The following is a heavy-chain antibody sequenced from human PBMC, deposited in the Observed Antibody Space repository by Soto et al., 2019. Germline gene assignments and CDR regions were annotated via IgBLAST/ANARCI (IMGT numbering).Heavy chain of an antibody. D-gene: IGHD6-13*01. V-gene: IGHV1-3*01. J-gene: IGHJ5*02. Sequence: GASVKVSCKASGYTFTSYAMHWVRQAPGQRLEWMGWINAGNGNTKYSQKFQGRVTITRDTSASTAYMELSSLRSEDTAVYYCARVRAAGSAWPDPNWFDPWGQGTLVTVSS. CDR1: GYTFTSYA. CDR2: INAGNGNT. CDR3: ARVRAAGSAWPDPNWFDP.